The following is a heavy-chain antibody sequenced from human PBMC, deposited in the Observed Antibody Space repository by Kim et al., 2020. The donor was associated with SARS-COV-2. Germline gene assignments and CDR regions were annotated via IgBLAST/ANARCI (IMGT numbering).Heavy chain of an antibody. D-gene: IGHD3-10*01. CDR1: GGSFSKYY. Sequence: SETLSLTCAVYGGSFSKYYWSWIRQPPGKGLEWIGEINHSGSTNYNSSLENRVTISVDTSKNQFSLKLRSVTAADTAVYYCAHRLSFMVPGSWFDPWGQGTLVTVSS. V-gene: IGHV4-34*01. CDR3: AHRLSFMVPGSWFDP. J-gene: IGHJ5*02. CDR2: INHSGST.